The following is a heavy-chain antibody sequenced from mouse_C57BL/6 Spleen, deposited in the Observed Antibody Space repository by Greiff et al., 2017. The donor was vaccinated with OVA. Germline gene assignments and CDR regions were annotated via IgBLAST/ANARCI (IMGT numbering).Heavy chain of an antibody. Sequence: EVQLQESGPGLVKPSQSLSLTCSVTGYSITSGYYWNWIRQFPGNKLEWMGYISYDGSNNYNPSLKNRISITRYTSKNQFFLKLNSVTTEDTATYYCAYYYGSSYYWYFDVWGTGTTVTVSS. V-gene: IGHV3-6*01. J-gene: IGHJ1*03. CDR3: AYYYGSSYYWYFDV. CDR2: ISYDGSN. CDR1: GYSITSGYY. D-gene: IGHD1-1*01.